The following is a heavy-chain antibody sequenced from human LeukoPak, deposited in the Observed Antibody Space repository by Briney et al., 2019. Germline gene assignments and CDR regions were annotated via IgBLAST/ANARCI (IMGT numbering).Heavy chain of an antibody. CDR3: ARFRGYSYGSFDY. Sequence: QAGGSLRLSCAASGFTFSSYWMHWVRQAPGKGLVWVSRINSGGSSTSYADSVKGRFTISRDNAKNTLYLQMNSLRAEDTAVYYCARFRGYSYGSFDYWGQGTLVTVSS. D-gene: IGHD5-18*01. CDR2: INSGGSST. V-gene: IGHV3-74*01. J-gene: IGHJ4*02. CDR1: GFTFSSYW.